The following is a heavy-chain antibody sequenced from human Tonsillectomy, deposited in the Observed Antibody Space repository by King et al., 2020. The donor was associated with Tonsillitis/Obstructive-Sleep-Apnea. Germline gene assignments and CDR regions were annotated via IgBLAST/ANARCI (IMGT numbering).Heavy chain of an antibody. J-gene: IGHJ4*02. D-gene: IGHD2-8*01. CDR3: ARDRKGMPTNTSFDY. V-gene: IGHV3-66*01. CDR2: IYSGGYT. CDR1: GFIVSSNY. Sequence: VQLVESGGGLVQPGGSLRLSCAASGFIVSSNYMSWVRQAPGKGLEWVSVIYSGGYTYYSDSVKGRFTISRDNSKNTLYLQMNRLRAEDTAVYYCARDRKGMPTNTSFDYGGRGTRVTVSS.